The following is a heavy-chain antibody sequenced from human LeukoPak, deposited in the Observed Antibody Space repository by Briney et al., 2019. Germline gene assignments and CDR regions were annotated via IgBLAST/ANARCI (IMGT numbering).Heavy chain of an antibody. V-gene: IGHV4-39*07. J-gene: IGHJ6*03. CDR2: INHSGST. D-gene: IGHD3-9*01. Sequence: SETLSLTCTVSGDSISSGDYYWSWIRQPPGKGLEWIGEINHSGSTNYNPSLKSRVTISVDTSKNQFSLKLSSVTAADTAVYYCARGAYFDSNWYYYYYYMDVWGKGTTVTISS. CDR1: GDSISSGDYY. CDR3: ARGAYFDSNWYYYYYYMDV.